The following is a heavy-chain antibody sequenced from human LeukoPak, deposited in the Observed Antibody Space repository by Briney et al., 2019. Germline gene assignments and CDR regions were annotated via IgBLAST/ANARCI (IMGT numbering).Heavy chain of an antibody. J-gene: IGHJ4*02. CDR1: GYTFTGCY. Sequence: GASVKVSCKASGYTFTGCYMHWVRQAPGQGLEWMGWINPNSGGTNYAQKFQGRVTMTRDTSISTAYMELSSLRSEDTAVYYCARVLGFGELTIFDYWGQGTLVTVSS. CDR3: ARVLGFGELTIFDY. D-gene: IGHD3-10*01. CDR2: INPNSGGT. V-gene: IGHV1-2*02.